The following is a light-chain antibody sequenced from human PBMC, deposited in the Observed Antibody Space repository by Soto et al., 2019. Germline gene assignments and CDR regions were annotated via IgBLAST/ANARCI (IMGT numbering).Light chain of an antibody. Sequence: DIQLTQCPSSLSPSVGHIFTIICRASQGIINYLAWYQQKPGKAPKLLIYAASTLQSGVTSRFSGSGSGTDFTLTISGLQPEDVATYYCQKYNSAPLSFGGGTKVDIK. J-gene: IGKJ4*01. CDR1: QGIINY. V-gene: IGKV1-27*01. CDR2: AAS. CDR3: QKYNSAPLS.